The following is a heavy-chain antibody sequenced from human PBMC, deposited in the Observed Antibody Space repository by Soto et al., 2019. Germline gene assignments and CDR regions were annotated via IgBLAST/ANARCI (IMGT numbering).Heavy chain of an antibody. CDR2: IKSKTDGGTT. Sequence: GGSLRLSCAASGFTFSNAWMSWVRQAPGKGLEWVGRIKSKTDGGTTDYAAPVKGRFTISRDDSKNTLYLQMNSLKTEDTAVYYCTTAGYDSSGYYFDYWGQGTLGTVSS. J-gene: IGHJ4*02. D-gene: IGHD3-22*01. CDR3: TTAGYDSSGYYFDY. CDR1: GFTFSNAW. V-gene: IGHV3-15*01.